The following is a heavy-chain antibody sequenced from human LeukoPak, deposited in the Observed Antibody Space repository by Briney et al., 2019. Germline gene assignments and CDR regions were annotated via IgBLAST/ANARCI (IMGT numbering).Heavy chain of an antibody. J-gene: IGHJ6*03. Sequence: SETLSLTCTVSGYSISSGYFWGWIRQPPGKGLECIGTIYHSGSTYYNPSLKSRVTISVDTSKNQFSLKLNSVTAADTAVYYCARGISKTYYYYYYMDVWGKGTTVTISS. CDR3: ARGISKTYYYYYYMDV. CDR1: GYSISSGYF. CDR2: IYHSGST. V-gene: IGHV4-38-2*02.